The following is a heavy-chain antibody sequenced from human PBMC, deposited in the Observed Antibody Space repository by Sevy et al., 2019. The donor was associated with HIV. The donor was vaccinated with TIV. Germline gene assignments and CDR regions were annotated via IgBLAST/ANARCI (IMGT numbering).Heavy chain of an antibody. CDR1: GFTFNKYD. J-gene: IGHJ4*02. CDR3: ATEGTGAQRAGFDF. D-gene: IGHD7-27*01. V-gene: IGHV3-13*01. CDR2: IGVRGDT. Sequence: GGSLRLSCAASGFTFNKYDMHWVRQPTGKGLEWLSGIGVRGDTHYPGAVKGRFTISRENAKNSLYLQMDDLRAGDTAVYYCATEGTGAQRAGFDFWGQGTLVTVSS.